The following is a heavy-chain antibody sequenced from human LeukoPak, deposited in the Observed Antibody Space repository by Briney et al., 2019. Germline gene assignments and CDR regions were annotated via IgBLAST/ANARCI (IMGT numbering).Heavy chain of an antibody. CDR2: ISSSSSYI. D-gene: IGHD1-26*01. Sequence: GGSLRLSCAASGFTFSSYGMSWVRQAPGKGLEWVSSISSSSSYIYYADSVKGRFTISRDNAKNSLYLQMNSLRAEDTAVYYCARVVGPTDWFDPWGQGTLVTVSS. CDR1: GFTFSSYG. J-gene: IGHJ5*02. V-gene: IGHV3-21*01. CDR3: ARVVGPTDWFDP.